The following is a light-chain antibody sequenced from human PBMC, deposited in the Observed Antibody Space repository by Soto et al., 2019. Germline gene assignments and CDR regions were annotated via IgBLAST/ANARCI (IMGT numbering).Light chain of an antibody. Sequence: EIVLTQSPGTLSLSPGERATLSCRASQTVSNSYLAWYQQKPGQAPRLLIYDASSRATGIPDRFSGSGSGTDFTLTISRLESEDFSFYYCQQYHSSPRAFGQGTKVDIK. CDR3: QQYHSSPRA. V-gene: IGKV3-20*01. CDR1: QTVSNSY. CDR2: DAS. J-gene: IGKJ1*01.